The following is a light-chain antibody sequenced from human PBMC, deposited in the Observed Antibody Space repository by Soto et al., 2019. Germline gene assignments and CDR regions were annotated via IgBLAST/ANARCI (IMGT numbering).Light chain of an antibody. V-gene: IGLV3-21*04. CDR3: QVWDSSSDPWV. J-gene: IGLJ3*02. Sequence: SYELTQPPSVSVAPGKTARITCGGNNIGSKSVHWYQQKPGQAPVLVIYYDSDRPSGIPERFSGSNSGNTATLTISSVEAGDEAAYYCQVWDSSSDPWVFGGGTQLTVL. CDR1: NIGSKS. CDR2: YDS.